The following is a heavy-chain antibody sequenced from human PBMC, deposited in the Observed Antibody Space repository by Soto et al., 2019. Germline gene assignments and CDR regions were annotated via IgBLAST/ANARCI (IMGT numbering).Heavy chain of an antibody. J-gene: IGHJ6*02. CDR3: ARRGGLHSSGWYDYYYYGMDV. CDR2: INHSGST. CDR1: GGSFSGYY. D-gene: IGHD6-19*01. Sequence: PSETLSLTCAVYGGSFSGYYWSWIRQPPGKGLEWIGEINHSGSTNYNPSIKSRVTISVDTSKNQFSLKLSSVTAADTAVYYCARRGGLHSSGWYDYYYYGMDVWGQGTTVTVSS. V-gene: IGHV4-34*01.